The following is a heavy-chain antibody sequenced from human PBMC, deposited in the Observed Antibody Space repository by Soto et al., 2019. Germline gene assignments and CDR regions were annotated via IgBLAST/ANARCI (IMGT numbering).Heavy chain of an antibody. CDR2: INHSGGT. CDR1: GGCFSGHY. CDR3: ARGSVDTVDSSGFYED. J-gene: IGHJ4*02. D-gene: IGHD3-22*01. V-gene: IGHV4-34*01. Sequence: ETLSLTCAVYGGCFSGHYWSWIRQPPGKGLEWIGEINHSGGTSYNPSLKSRVTISVDTSKSQFSLKLTSVTAADRAVYYCARGSVDTVDSSGFYEDWGQGTPATVSS.